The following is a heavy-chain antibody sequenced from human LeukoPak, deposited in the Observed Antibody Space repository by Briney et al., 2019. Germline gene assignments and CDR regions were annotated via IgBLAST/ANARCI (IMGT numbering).Heavy chain of an antibody. J-gene: IGHJ4*02. CDR3: ARARGDSRGYIPYYFDY. Sequence: GGSLRLSCAASGFTFSDYYMSWIRQAPGKGLEWVSYISSSSSYTKYADSVKGRFTISRDNAKKSLYLQMNSLRAEDTAVYYCARARGDSRGYIPYYFDYWGQGTLVSVCS. CDR2: ISSSSSYT. V-gene: IGHV3-11*05. D-gene: IGHD3-22*01. CDR1: GFTFSDYY.